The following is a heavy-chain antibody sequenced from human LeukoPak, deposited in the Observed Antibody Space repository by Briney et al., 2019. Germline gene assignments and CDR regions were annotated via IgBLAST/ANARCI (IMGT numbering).Heavy chain of an antibody. D-gene: IGHD4-17*01. J-gene: IGHJ4*02. CDR2: INPSGGRT. CDR1: GYTFISYF. V-gene: IGHV1-46*01. CDR3: ARGGRDYGDFLAGH. Sequence: ASVKVSCKASGYTFISYFMNWVRQAPGQGLEWMGIINPSGGRTNYAQKFEGRVIVTRDTSTSRVYMELYSLRSEDTVVYYCARGGRDYGDFLAGHWGQGTLVTVSS.